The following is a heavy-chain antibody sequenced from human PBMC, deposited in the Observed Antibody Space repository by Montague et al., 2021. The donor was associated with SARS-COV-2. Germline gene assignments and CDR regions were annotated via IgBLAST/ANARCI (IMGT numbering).Heavy chain of an antibody. CDR1: GQGINSSRSC. J-gene: IGHJ3*02. D-gene: IGHD3-10*01. Sequence: SETLSLTCSVSGQGINSSRSCADWKRKRLESGHEWIGNIYYCGSAYYNPSLKSRVTISVDTSKDQFSLKLNSVTATDTAVYYCARLESTRGVIIRGAFHIWGQGTKVTVSS. V-gene: IGHV4-39*01. CDR2: IYYCGSA. CDR3: ARLESTRGVIIRGAFHI.